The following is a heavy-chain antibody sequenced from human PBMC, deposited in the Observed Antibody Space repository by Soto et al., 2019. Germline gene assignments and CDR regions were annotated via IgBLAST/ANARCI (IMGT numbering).Heavy chain of an antibody. CDR3: ARESSLVGYYYGMDV. V-gene: IGHV3-30-3*01. CDR2: ISYDGSNK. Sequence: PGGSLRLSCAASGFTFSSYAMHWVRQAPGKGLEWVAVISYDGSNKYYADSVKGRFTISRDNSKNTLYLQMNSLRAGDTAVYYCARESSLVGYYYGMDVWGQGTTVTVSS. J-gene: IGHJ6*02. CDR1: GFTFSSYA. D-gene: IGHD6-6*01.